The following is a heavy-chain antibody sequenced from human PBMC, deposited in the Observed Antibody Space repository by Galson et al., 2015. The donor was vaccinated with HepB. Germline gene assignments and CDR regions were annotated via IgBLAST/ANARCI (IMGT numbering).Heavy chain of an antibody. D-gene: IGHD5-18*01. V-gene: IGHV3-7*01. CDR3: ARSAIQLWFNI. Sequence: SLRLSCAASGFTFSSYWMSWVRQAPGKGLEWVANIKQDGSEKYYVDSVKGRFTISRNNAKNSLYLQMNSLRAEDTAVYYCARSAIQLWFNIWGQGTMVTVSS. J-gene: IGHJ3*02. CDR2: IKQDGSEK. CDR1: GFTFSSYW.